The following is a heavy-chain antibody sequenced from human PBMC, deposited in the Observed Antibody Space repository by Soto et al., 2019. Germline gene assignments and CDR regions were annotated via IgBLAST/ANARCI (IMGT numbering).Heavy chain of an antibody. J-gene: IGHJ3*02. V-gene: IGHV3-23*01. CDR3: AKRPTASSSWWAFDI. Sequence: EVQLLESGGGLVQPGGSLRLSCAASGFTFSSYSMSWVRQAPGKGLEWVSAISDSGSSTYYADSVKGRFTLSRDNSQNSLYLHMNSLKGEDTAVYYCAKRPTASSSWWAFDIWGQGTMVTVSS. D-gene: IGHD6-13*01. CDR2: ISDSGSST. CDR1: GFTFSSYS.